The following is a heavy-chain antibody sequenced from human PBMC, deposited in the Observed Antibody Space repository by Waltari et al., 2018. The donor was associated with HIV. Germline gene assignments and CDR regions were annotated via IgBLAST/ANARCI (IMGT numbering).Heavy chain of an antibody. D-gene: IGHD3-22*01. CDR1: RFTTCTDY. Sequence: EMRLVESGGGGIQPGGSLRLACAASRFTTCTDYTSGGGQAPGGGLEGVPIIYSGVRTYYAGAGKGRFTISSDNSKNTLYLQINSLRAEDTAVYYCARVGSSAYYFDSRGQTPNWFDPWGQGTLVTVSS. CDR2: IYSGVRT. CDR3: ARVGSSAYYFDSRGQTPNWFDP. J-gene: IGHJ5*02. V-gene: IGHV3-53*01.